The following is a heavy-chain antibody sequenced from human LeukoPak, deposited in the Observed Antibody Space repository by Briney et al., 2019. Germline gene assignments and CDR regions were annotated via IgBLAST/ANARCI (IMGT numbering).Heavy chain of an antibody. CDR2: IYYSGST. J-gene: IGHJ4*02. V-gene: IGHV4-39*07. Sequence: PSETLSLTCTVSGGSISSSSYYWGWIRQPPGKGLEWIGSIYYSGSTYYNPSLKSRVTISVDTSKNQFSLKLSSVTAADTAVYYCARTPRYNWNDPDYWGQGTLVTVSS. CDR1: GGSISSSSYY. CDR3: ARTPRYNWNDPDY. D-gene: IGHD1-1*01.